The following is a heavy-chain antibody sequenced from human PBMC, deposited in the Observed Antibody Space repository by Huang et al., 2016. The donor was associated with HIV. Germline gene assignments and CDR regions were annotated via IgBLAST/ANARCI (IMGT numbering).Heavy chain of an antibody. CDR2: INNGNGNT. D-gene: IGHD3-22*01. CDR1: GYSFTTYE. J-gene: IGHJ3*02. Sequence: QVHLVQSGAEVKKPGTSVKVSCKASGYSFTTYEMHWVRQAPGQRPEWMGWINNGNGNTKYSQKFQGRVTLTRDTSANTADLDLRSLRSEDTAVYYCAFAYSDTSGYFSGAFDIWGQGTMVTVSS. V-gene: IGHV1-3*04. CDR3: AFAYSDTSGYFSGAFDI.